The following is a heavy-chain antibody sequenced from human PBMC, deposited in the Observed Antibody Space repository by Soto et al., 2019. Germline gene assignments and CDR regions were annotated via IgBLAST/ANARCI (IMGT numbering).Heavy chain of an antibody. V-gene: IGHV3-30*18. CDR3: AKLSHSGWHHHYYGMDV. D-gene: IGHD6-19*01. J-gene: IGHJ6*02. CDR1: GFIFSTNG. Sequence: QVQLVESGGGVVQPGTSLRLSCAASGFIFSTNGMYWVRQAPGKGLEWVALISDDGKNQWHADSVKGRFTISRDISKNTLYLQMNSLRPEDTAVYYCAKLSHSGWHHHYYGMDVWGQGTTVTVSS. CDR2: ISDDGKNQ.